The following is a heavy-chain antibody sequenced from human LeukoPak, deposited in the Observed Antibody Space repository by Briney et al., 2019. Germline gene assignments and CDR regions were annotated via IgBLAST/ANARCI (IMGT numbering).Heavy chain of an antibody. Sequence: PSETLSLTYTVSGYSISSGYYWSWIRQPPGKGLEWIGEINHSGSTNYNPSLKSRVTISVDTSKNQFSLKLSSVTAADTAVYYCARSRGFGNWGQGTLVTVSS. CDR1: GYSISSGYY. V-gene: IGHV4-38-2*02. CDR2: INHSGST. D-gene: IGHD3-10*01. CDR3: ARSRGFGN. J-gene: IGHJ4*02.